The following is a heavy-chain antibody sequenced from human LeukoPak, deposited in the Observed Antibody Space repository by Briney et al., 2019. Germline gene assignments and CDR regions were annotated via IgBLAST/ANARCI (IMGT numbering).Heavy chain of an antibody. J-gene: IGHJ4*02. D-gene: IGHD2-2*01. CDR1: GFNFSSYS. CDR2: ISSSSSYI. CDR3: ARAGITCSTTSCLSY. Sequence: GGSLRLSCAASGFNFSSYSMNWVRQAPGKGLEWVSSISSSSSYIYYADSVKGRFTISRDNAKNSLYLQMNSLRVEDTAVYYCARAGITCSTTSCLSYWGQGTLVTVSS. V-gene: IGHV3-21*01.